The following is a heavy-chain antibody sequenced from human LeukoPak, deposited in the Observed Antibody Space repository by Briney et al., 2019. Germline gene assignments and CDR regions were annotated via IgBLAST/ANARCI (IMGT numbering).Heavy chain of an antibody. CDR3: ARDSAGGGDIVVVVAAAFDY. J-gene: IGHJ4*02. CDR2: ISYDGSNK. D-gene: IGHD2-15*01. V-gene: IGHV3-30*04. Sequence: GRSLRLSCAASGFTFSSYAMHWVRQAPGKGLEGVAVISYDGSNKYYVDSVKGRFTISRDNSKNTLYLQMNSLRAEDAAVYYCARDSAGGGDIVVVVAAAFDYWGQGTLVTVSS. CDR1: GFTFSSYA.